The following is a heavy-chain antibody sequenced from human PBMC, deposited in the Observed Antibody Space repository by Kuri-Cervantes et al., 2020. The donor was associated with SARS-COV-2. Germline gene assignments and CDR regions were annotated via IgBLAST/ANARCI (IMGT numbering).Heavy chain of an antibody. CDR2: IYTEGSTA. Sequence: GESLKISCAASGFSFSSYWMHWVCQAPGKGLVWVSRIYTEGSTASYADSVKGRFTISRDNAKNTLFLQMNSLRAEDTAVYYCARDVDPYYDYWSGSAGYWGQGTLVTVSS. CDR1: GFSFSSYW. V-gene: IGHV3-74*01. CDR3: ARDVDPYYDYWSGSAGY. D-gene: IGHD3-3*01. J-gene: IGHJ4*02.